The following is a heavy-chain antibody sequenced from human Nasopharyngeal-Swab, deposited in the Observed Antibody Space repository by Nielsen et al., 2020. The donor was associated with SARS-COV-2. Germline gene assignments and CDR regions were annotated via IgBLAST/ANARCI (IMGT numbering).Heavy chain of an antibody. J-gene: IGHJ6*02. V-gene: IGHV1-18*01. Sequence: WVRQAPGQGLEWMGWISAYNGNTNYAQKLQGRVTMTTDTSTSTAYMELRSLRSDDTAVYYCERDRELRYFDWLPGEYYGMDVWGQGTTVTVSS. CDR2: ISAYNGNT. D-gene: IGHD3-9*01. CDR3: ERDRELRYFDWLPGEYYGMDV.